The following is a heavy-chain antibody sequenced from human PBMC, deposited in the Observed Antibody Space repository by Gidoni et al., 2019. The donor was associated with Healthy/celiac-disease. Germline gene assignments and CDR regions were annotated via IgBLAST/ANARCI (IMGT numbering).Heavy chain of an antibody. J-gene: IGHJ4*02. CDR1: AGTFSSYA. CDR3: AREGEVEMATIPTER. V-gene: IGHV1-69*01. CDR2: IIPTFGTA. Sequence: QVQLVQSGAEVKKPGPSVKVSCKASAGTFSSYAISWVRQDPGQGLEWMGGIIPTFGTANYAQKFQGRVTITADESTSTAYMELSSLRSEDTAVYYCAREGEVEMATIPTERWGQGTLVTVSS. D-gene: IGHD5-12*01.